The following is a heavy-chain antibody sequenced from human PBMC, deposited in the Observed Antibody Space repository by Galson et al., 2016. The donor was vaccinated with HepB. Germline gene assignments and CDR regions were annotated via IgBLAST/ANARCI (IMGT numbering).Heavy chain of an antibody. Sequence: TLSLTCTVAGASINSGDHFWTWIRQPAGKGLEWIGHIYTGGSNEFNPSLRSRVTISIDTSENQFSLKLTSVTAADTAVYYCARGSRFLGGSGFELWGQGSLVTVSS. CDR3: ARGSRFLGGSGFEL. D-gene: IGHD3-3*01. J-gene: IGHJ4*02. V-gene: IGHV4-61*09. CDR2: IYTGGSN. CDR1: GASINSGDHF.